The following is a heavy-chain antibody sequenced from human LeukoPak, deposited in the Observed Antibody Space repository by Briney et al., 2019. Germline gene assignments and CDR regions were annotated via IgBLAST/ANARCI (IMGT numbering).Heavy chain of an antibody. CDR1: GFTFSSYG. V-gene: IGHV3-30*02. CDR2: IRYDGSNK. Sequence: GGSLRLSCAASGFTFSSYGMHWVRQAPGKGLEWVAFIRYDGSNKYYADSVKGRFTISRDNSKNTLYLQMNSLRAEDTAVYYCAKVDGYSYGTFDYWGQGTLVTVSS. J-gene: IGHJ4*02. CDR3: AKVDGYSYGTFDY. D-gene: IGHD5-18*01.